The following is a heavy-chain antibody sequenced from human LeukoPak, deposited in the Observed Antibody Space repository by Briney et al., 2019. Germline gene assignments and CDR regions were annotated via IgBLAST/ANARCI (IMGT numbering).Heavy chain of an antibody. J-gene: IGHJ6*03. CDR3: GKGLAYTYPYSGNMDV. CDR1: GFTFSDYY. V-gene: IGHV3-11*04. Sequence: GGSLRLSCAASGFTFSDYYMSWIRPAPGKGLEWVSYISSSGSTIYYADSVKGRFTISRDNSENTVSLQLNSLRVEDTAVYYCGKGLAYTYPYSGNMDVWGKGTTVTISS. CDR2: ISSSGSTI. D-gene: IGHD5-18*01.